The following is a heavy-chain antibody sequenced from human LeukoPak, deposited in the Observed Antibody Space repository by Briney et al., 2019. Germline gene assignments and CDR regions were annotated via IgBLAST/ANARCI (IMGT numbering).Heavy chain of an antibody. CDR3: ARPSYSGSSRAYYYYYMDV. J-gene: IGHJ6*03. CDR2: IYYSGST. V-gene: IGHV4-59*12. Sequence: SETLSLTCTVSGGSISSYYWSWIRQPPGKGLEWIGYIYYSGSTNYNPSLKSRVTISVDTSKNQFSLKLSSVTAADTAVYYCARPSYSGSSRAYYYYYMDVWGKGTTVTVSS. D-gene: IGHD1-26*01. CDR1: GGSISSYY.